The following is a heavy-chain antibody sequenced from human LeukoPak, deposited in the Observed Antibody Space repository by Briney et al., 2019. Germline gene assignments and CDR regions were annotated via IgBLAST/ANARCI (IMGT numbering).Heavy chain of an antibody. D-gene: IGHD1-26*01. J-gene: IGHJ4*02. CDR2: IYSGGST. Sequence: RGSLRLSCAASGFTFDDYGMSWVRQAPGKGLEWVSVIYSGGSTHYADSVKGRFTISRDNSKNTLYLQMNSLRAEDTAVYYCAREENSGSSFDYWGQGTLVTVSS. CDR1: GFTFDDYG. CDR3: AREENSGSSFDY. V-gene: IGHV3-53*01.